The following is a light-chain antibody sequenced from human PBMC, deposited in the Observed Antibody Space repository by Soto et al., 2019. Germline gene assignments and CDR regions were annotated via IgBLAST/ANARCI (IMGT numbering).Light chain of an antibody. CDR2: DAS. Sequence: EIVLTQSPDTLSLSPGERATLSCRASQSVSSYLAWYQQKPGQAPRLLIYDASSRATGIPARFSGSGSGTDFTLTISSLEPEDFAVYYCQQRSNWPLTFGGGTKVDIK. J-gene: IGKJ4*01. CDR1: QSVSSY. V-gene: IGKV3-11*01. CDR3: QQRSNWPLT.